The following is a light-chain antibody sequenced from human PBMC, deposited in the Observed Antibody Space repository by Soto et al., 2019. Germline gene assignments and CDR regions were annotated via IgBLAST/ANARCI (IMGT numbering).Light chain of an antibody. CDR2: DAS. CDR1: QRMSGF. Sequence: DIQMTQSPSTLSASVGDRVTITCRASQRMSGFLAWYQQKPGKAPQLLISDASSLESGVPSRFSGGGSGTAFTLTISSLQPEDFETYYCQHYSSNSGTLAPGTNVDIK. J-gene: IGKJ1*01. CDR3: QHYSSNSGT. V-gene: IGKV1-5*01.